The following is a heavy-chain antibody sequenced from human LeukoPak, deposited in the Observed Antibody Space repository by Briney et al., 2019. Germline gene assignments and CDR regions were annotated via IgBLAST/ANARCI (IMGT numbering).Heavy chain of an antibody. Sequence: ASVKVSCKASGYNFNDYYIYWVRQAPGHGLESMGYIHPDGGSTNYAQKFQGRVTMTSDMSTNTVYMELRSLRSEDTAMYYCARAFNSIQPLDYWGQGTLVTVSS. V-gene: IGHV1-46*02. CDR1: GYNFNDYY. D-gene: IGHD4-11*01. CDR2: IHPDGGST. CDR3: ARAFNSIQPLDY. J-gene: IGHJ4*02.